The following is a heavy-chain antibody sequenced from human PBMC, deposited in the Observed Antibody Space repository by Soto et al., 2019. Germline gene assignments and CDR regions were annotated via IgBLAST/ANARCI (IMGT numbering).Heavy chain of an antibody. V-gene: IGHV4-59*01. CDR1: GGSISSYY. CDR2: IYYSGST. CDR3: ASWGTGYSGSKPFDY. J-gene: IGHJ4*02. D-gene: IGHD5-12*01. Sequence: SETLSLTCTVSGGSISSYYWSWIRQPPGKGLEWIGYIYYSGSTNYNPSIKSRVTISVDTSKNQFSLNLSSVTAADTAVYYCASWGTGYSGSKPFDYWGQGTLVTVSS.